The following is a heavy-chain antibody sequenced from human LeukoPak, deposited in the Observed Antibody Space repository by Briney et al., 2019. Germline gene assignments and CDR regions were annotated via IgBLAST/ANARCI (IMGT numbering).Heavy chain of an antibody. D-gene: IGHD3-16*01. J-gene: IGHJ3*02. Sequence: GGSLRLSCAASGFTVSSNYMSWVRQAPGKGLEWVSIIYTDGRTSYAASVKGRFTISTDNSKNTLYLQVNGLRAEDTAVYYCARGESHLGAFDIWGQGTMVIVSS. CDR3: ARGESHLGAFDI. CDR2: IYTDGRT. CDR1: GFTVSSNY. V-gene: IGHV3-53*01.